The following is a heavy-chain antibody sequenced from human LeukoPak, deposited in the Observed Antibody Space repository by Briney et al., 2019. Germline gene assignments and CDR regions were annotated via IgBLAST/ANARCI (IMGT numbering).Heavy chain of an antibody. Sequence: GGSLRLSCAASGFTFDDYAMSWVRQAPGKGLEWVSGIGKNGGNPGYADSVKGRFTISRDNAKNSLYLQMNSLRAEDAALFFCTRDPGTVAIDYWGQGTLVTVSS. J-gene: IGHJ4*02. CDR1: GFTFDDYA. D-gene: IGHD6-19*01. CDR2: IGKNGGNP. V-gene: IGHV3-20*04. CDR3: TRDPGTVAIDY.